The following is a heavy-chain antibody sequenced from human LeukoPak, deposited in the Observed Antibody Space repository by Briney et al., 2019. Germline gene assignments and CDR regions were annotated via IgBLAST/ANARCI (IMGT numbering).Heavy chain of an antibody. CDR1: GFTFSSYA. V-gene: IGHV3-30-3*01. CDR3: AFGAVVDAFDI. D-gene: IGHD1-26*01. CDR2: ISYDGSNK. J-gene: IGHJ3*02. Sequence: GGSLRLSCAASGFTFSSYAMHWVRQAPGKGLEWVAVISYDGSNKYYADSVKGRFTISRDNSKNTLYLQMNSLRAEDTAVYYCAFGAVVDAFDIWGEGTMVTVSS.